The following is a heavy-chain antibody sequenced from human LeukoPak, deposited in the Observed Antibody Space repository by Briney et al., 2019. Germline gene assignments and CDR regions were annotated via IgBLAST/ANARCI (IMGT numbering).Heavy chain of an antibody. D-gene: IGHD3-10*01. CDR1: GFTFSSYA. CDR3: ARDDSMVRGVIMSFDY. CDR2: ISYDGSNK. J-gene: IGHJ4*02. Sequence: GGSLRVSCAASGFTFSSYAMHWVRQAPGKGLEWVAVISYDGSNKYYADSVKGRFTISRDNSKNTLYLQMNSLRAEDTAVYYCARDDSMVRGVIMSFDYWGQGTLVTVSS. V-gene: IGHV3-30*04.